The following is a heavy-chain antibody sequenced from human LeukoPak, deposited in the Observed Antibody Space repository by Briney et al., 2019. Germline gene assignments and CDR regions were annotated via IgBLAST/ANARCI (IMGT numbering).Heavy chain of an antibody. V-gene: IGHV1-8*02. CDR1: GYTFTSYD. D-gene: IGHD3-16*01. Sequence: GASVKVSCKASGYTFTSYDINWVRQATGQGLEWMGWMNPNSGNTGYAQKFQGRVTMTRDMSTSTVYMELSSLRSEDAAVYYCARAAVSGGYFDYWGQGTLVTVSS. CDR2: MNPNSGNT. CDR3: ARAAVSGGYFDY. J-gene: IGHJ4*02.